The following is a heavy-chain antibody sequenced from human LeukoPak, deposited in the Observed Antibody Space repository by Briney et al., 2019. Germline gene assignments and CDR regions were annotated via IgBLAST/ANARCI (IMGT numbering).Heavy chain of an antibody. CDR2: TNPSGGST. V-gene: IGHV1-46*01. J-gene: IGHJ4*02. CDR1: GYTFTSYY. CDR3: ARDPAAAADNWEYYFDY. Sequence: ASVKVSCTASGYTFTSYYMHWVRQAPGQGLEWMGITNPSGGSTSYAQKFQGRVTMTRDTSTSTVYMELSSLRSEDTAVYYCARDPAAAADNWEYYFDYWGQGTLVTVSS. D-gene: IGHD6-13*01.